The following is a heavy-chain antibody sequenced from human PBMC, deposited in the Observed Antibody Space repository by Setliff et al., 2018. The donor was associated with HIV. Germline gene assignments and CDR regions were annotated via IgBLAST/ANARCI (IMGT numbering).Heavy chain of an antibody. Sequence: GGSLRLSCAASGFTFSSYWMNWVRQAPGKGLEWVANIKQDGSEKYYVDSVKGRFTISRDNAKNTLYLQMNRLRADDTAVYYCVRGPQFTPHWGQGTLVTVSS. D-gene: IGHD3-16*01. CDR2: IKQDGSEK. CDR3: VRGPQFTPH. V-gene: IGHV3-7*04. J-gene: IGHJ4*02. CDR1: GFTFSSYW.